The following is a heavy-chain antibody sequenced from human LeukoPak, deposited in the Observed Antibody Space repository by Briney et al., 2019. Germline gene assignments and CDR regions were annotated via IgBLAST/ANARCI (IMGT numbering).Heavy chain of an antibody. CDR3: ARESMTATGGYYYYYMDV. Sequence: SETLSLTCRASGGSISSYSWSWMRQPAGKGLEWIGRIYTSGSPNYNPSLKSRVTMSVDTSKNQFSLKLSSVTAADTAVYYCARESMTATGGYYYYYMDVWGKGTTVTVSS. CDR1: GGSISSYS. CDR2: IYTSGSP. V-gene: IGHV4-4*07. D-gene: IGHD1-26*01. J-gene: IGHJ6*03.